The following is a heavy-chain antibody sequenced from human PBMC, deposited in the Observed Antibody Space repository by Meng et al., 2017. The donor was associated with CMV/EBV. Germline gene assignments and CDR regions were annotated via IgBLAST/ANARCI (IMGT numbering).Heavy chain of an antibody. CDR1: GFTFSSYG. CDR2: IRYDGSNK. V-gene: IGHV3-30*02. J-gene: IGHJ4*02. Sequence: GGSLRLSCAASGFTFSSYGMHWVRQAPGKGLEWVAFIRYDGSNKYYADSVKGRFTISGDNSKNTLYLQMNSLRAEDTAVYYCAKPPYDYSNLYYFDYWGQGTLVTVSS. CDR3: AKPPYDYSNLYYFDY. D-gene: IGHD4-11*01.